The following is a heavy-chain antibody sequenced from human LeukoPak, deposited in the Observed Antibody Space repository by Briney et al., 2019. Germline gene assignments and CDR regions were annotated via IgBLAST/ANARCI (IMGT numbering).Heavy chain of an antibody. CDR3: ARASYPPDYYDSSGYYLGGYYFDY. J-gene: IGHJ4*02. CDR2: INHSGST. D-gene: IGHD3-22*01. V-gene: IGHV4-34*01. CDR1: GGSFSGYY. Sequence: SETLSLTCAVYGGSFSGYYWSWIRQPPGKGLEWIGEINHSGSTNYNPSLKSRVTISVDTSKSQFSLKLSSVTAADTAVYYCARASYPPDYYDSSGYYLGGYYFDYWGQGTLVTVSS.